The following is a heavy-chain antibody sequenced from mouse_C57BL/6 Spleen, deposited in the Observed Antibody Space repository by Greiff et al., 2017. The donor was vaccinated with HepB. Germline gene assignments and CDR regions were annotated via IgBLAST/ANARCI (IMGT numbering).Heavy chain of an antibody. CDR2: IYPGDGDT. CDR1: GYAFSSYW. D-gene: IGHD3-3*01. J-gene: IGHJ2*01. Sequence: LVESGAELVKPGASVKISCKASGYAFSSYWMNWVKQRPGKGLEWIGQIYPGDGDTNYNGKFKGKATLTADKSSSTAYMQLSSLTSEDSAVYFCARGTLYYFDYWGQGTTLTVSS. V-gene: IGHV1-80*01. CDR3: ARGTLYYFDY.